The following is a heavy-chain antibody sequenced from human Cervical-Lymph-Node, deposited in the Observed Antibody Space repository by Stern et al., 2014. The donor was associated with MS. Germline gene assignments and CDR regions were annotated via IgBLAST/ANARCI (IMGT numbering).Heavy chain of an antibody. J-gene: IGHJ4*02. Sequence: EVQLVESGGGLVQPGGSLRLSCATSGFTFSNYAMIWVRQAPQKGLEWVSSLDRTGGVASCSNSVKGRFTISRDNSGSTLFLHMTSLRDDDTAFYYCAKDRDEYGRSAHDPDFWGQGTLVTVAS. CDR1: GFTFSNYA. V-gene: IGHV3-23*04. D-gene: IGHD4/OR15-4a*01. CDR2: LDRTGGVA. CDR3: AKDRDEYGRSAHDPDF.